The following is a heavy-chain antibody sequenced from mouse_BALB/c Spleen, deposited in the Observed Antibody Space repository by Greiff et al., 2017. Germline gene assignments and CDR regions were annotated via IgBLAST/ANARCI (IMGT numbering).Heavy chain of an antibody. D-gene: IGHD2-1*01. CDR3: ARNYYGNPFAY. CDR2: IDPANGNT. CDR1: GFNIKDTY. J-gene: IGHJ3*01. Sequence: EVQLQESGAELVKPGASVKLSCTASGFNIKDTYMHWVKQRPEQGLEWIGRIDPANGNTKYDPKFQGKATITADTSSNTAYLQLSSLTSEDTAVYYCARNYYGNPFAYWGQGTLVTVSA. V-gene: IGHV14-3*02.